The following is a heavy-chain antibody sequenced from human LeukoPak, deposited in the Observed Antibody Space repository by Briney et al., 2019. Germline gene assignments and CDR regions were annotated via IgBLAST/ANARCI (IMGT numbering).Heavy chain of an antibody. CDR1: GGTSNSHA. CDR2: IIPILGIA. J-gene: IGHJ6*02. D-gene: IGHD1-26*01. CDR3: ASGNGGSDSYYYYYGMDV. Sequence: SVKVSCKASGGTSNSHAISWVRQAPGQGREWMGRIIPILGIANYAQKFQGRATITADKSTSTAYMELSSLRSEDTAVYYCASGNGGSDSYYYYYGMDVWGQGTTVTVSS. V-gene: IGHV1-69*04.